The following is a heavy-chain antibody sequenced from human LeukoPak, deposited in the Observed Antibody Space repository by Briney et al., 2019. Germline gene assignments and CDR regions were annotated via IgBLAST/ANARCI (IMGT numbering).Heavy chain of an antibody. Sequence: SGGSLRLSCAASGFTFSSYEMNWVRQAPGKGLEWVSYISSSGSTIYYADSVRGRFTLSRDNAKNSLYLQMNSLRVEDTAIYYCAREVAVTGTPSLDNWGQGTPVTVSS. CDR3: AREVAVTGTPSLDN. J-gene: IGHJ4*02. CDR1: GFTFSSYE. V-gene: IGHV3-48*03. CDR2: ISSSGSTI. D-gene: IGHD6-19*01.